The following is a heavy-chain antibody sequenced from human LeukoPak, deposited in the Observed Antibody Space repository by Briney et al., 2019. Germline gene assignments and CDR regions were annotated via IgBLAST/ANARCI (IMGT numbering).Heavy chain of an antibody. CDR2: IRYDGSNK. J-gene: IGHJ5*02. CDR3: AKDGSGSYYAFDP. D-gene: IGHD3-10*01. V-gene: IGHV3-30*02. CDR1: GFTFSSYG. Sequence: PGGSLRLSCAASGFTFSSYGMHWVRQAPGKGLEWVAFIRYDGSNKYYADSVKGRFTISRDNSKNTLYLQMNSLRAEDTAVYYRAKDGSGSYYAFDPWGQGTLVTVSS.